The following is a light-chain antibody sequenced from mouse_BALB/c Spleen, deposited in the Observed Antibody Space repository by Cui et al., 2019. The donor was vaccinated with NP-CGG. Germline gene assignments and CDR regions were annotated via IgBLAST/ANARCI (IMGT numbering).Light chain of an antibody. CDR1: TGTVTTSNY. CDR2: GTN. J-gene: IGLJ1*01. Sequence: QAVVTQEAALTTSPGGTVVITCRSSTGTVTTSNYANWVQEKPDHLFTGLIGGTNNRPPGVPARFSGSLIGDKAALTITGAQTEDEAIYFCALWYSNHWVFGGGTKLTVL. V-gene: IGLV1*01. CDR3: ALWYSNHWV.